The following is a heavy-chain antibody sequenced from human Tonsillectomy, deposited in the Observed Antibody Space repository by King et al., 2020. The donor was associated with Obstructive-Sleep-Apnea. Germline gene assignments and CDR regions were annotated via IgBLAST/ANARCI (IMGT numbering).Heavy chain of an antibody. J-gene: IGHJ4*02. Sequence: VQLQQWGAGLLKPSGTLSLTCAVYGGSFSGHYWSWIRQPPGKGLEWIGEINHSGSTNYSPSLKSRVTISVDTSKNQFSLKLSSVTAADTAVYYCAGVDFGDYKFDYWGQGTLVTVSS. CDR3: AGVDFGDYKFDY. D-gene: IGHD4-17*01. V-gene: IGHV4-34*01. CDR1: GGSFSGHY. CDR2: INHSGST.